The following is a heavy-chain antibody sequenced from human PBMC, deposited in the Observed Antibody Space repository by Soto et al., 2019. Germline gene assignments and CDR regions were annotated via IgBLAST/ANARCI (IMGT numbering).Heavy chain of an antibody. CDR2: INHSGST. CDR3: ARGEPAQKNIVVVVAAIGGDEYYFDY. J-gene: IGHJ4*02. Sequence: KQSQTLSLTCAVYGGSFSGYYWSWIRQPPGKGLEWIGEINHSGSTNYNPSLKSRVTISVDTSKNQFSLKLSSVTAADTAVYYCARGEPAQKNIVVVVAAIGGDEYYFDYWGQGTLVTVSS. CDR1: GGSFSGYY. D-gene: IGHD2-15*01. V-gene: IGHV4-34*01.